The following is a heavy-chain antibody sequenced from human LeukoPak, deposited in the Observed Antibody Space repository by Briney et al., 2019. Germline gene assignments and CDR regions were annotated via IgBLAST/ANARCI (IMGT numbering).Heavy chain of an antibody. CDR3: ARGRIIAIYGVDHHDAYDF. D-gene: IGHD3-3*01. V-gene: IGHV1-18*01. J-gene: IGHJ3*01. CDR1: GYTFSSCG. CDR2: ISSDNDKT. Sequence: ASVKVSCKASGYTFSSCGISWVRQAPGQGLEWMGWISSDNDKTNYGQKFQGRVTMTTDTSTTTVYMELRSLRSDDTAVYYCARGRIIAIYGVDHHDAYDFWGQGTMVTVSS.